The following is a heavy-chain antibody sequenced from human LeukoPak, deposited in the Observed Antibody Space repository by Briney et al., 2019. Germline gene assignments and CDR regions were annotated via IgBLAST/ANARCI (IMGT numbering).Heavy chain of an antibody. V-gene: IGHV4-61*02. D-gene: IGHD3-9*01. J-gene: IGHJ4*02. Sequence: PSETLSLTCTVSGGSISSGSYYWSWIRQPAGKGLEWIGRIYTSGSTNYNPSLKSRVTISVDTSKNQFSLKLSSVTAADTAVYYCARGSQDLLRYFDWLLHLDYWGQGTLVTVSS. CDR1: GGSISSGSYY. CDR2: IYTSGST. CDR3: ARGSQDLLRYFDWLLHLDY.